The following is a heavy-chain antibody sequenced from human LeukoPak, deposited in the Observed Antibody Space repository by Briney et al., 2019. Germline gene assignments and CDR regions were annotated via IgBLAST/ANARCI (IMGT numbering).Heavy chain of an antibody. J-gene: IGHJ4*02. CDR3: ARGRWQQPFDY. Sequence: ASVGVSCKASGYTFTSYDINWVRQATGQGLEWMGWMNPNSGNTGYAQKFQGRVTITRNTSISTAYMELSSLRSEDTAVYYCARGRWQQPFDYWGQGTLVAVSS. CDR2: MNPNSGNT. D-gene: IGHD6-13*01. CDR1: GYTFTSYD. V-gene: IGHV1-8*03.